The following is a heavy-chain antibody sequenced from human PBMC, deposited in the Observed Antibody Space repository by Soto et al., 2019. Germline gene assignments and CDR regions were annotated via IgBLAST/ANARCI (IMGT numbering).Heavy chain of an antibody. CDR1: GFTFSSYW. J-gene: IGHJ4*02. CDR2: INSDGSST. CDR3: ARGGDSIYDIPRD. V-gene: IGHV3-74*01. Sequence: EVQLVESGGGLVQPGGSLRLSCAASGFTFSSYWMHWVRQAPGKGLVWVSRINSDGSSTSYADSVKGRFTISRDNAKNTLYLKMNSLRAEDTAVYYCARGGDSIYDIPRDWGQGTLVTVSS. D-gene: IGHD3-9*01.